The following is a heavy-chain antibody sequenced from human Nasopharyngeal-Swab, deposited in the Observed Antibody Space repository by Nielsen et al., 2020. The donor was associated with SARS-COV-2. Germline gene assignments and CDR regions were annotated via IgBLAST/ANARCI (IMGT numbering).Heavy chain of an antibody. V-gene: IGHV1-58*01. Sequence: WVRQAPGQRLEWIGWIVVGSGNTNYVQKFQERVTITRDMSTSTAYMELSSLRSEDTAVYYCVTDSSGYHDAFDIWGQGTMVTGSS. CDR2: IVVGSGNT. CDR3: VTDSSGYHDAFDI. D-gene: IGHD3-22*01. J-gene: IGHJ3*02.